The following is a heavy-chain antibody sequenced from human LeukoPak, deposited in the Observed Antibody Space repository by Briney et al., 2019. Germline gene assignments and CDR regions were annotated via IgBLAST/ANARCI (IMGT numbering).Heavy chain of an antibody. CDR3: AKGTRGSGTSYNDDY. J-gene: IGHJ4*02. V-gene: IGHV3-23*01. Sequence: GGSLRLSCAASGFTFSSYAMSWVRQAPGKGLEWVSTISDSGAGTYYADSVKGRFTISRDNPKNTLYLQMNSLRVEDTAIYYCAKGTRGSGTSYNDDYWGQGTLVTVSS. CDR2: ISDSGAGT. D-gene: IGHD3-10*01. CDR1: GFTFSSYA.